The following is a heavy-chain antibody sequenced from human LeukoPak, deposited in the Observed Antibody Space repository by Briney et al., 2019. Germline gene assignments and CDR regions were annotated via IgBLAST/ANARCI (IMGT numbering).Heavy chain of an antibody. CDR1: GGSISTYY. CDR3: ARRAEIVGASDFGY. J-gene: IGHJ4*02. V-gene: IGHV4-59*12. D-gene: IGHD1-26*01. CDR2: IYHSGST. Sequence: SETLSLTCTVSGGSISTYYWSWIRQPPGKGLEWIGEIYHSGSTNYNPSLKSRVTISVDKSKNQFSLKLSSVTAADTAVYYCARRAEIVGASDFGYWGQGTLVTVSS.